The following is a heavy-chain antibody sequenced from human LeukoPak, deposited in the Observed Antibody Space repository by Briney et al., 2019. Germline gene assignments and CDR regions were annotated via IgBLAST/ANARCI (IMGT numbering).Heavy chain of an antibody. CDR1: GFTFSSYS. J-gene: IGHJ3*02. V-gene: IGHV3-21*01. Sequence: GGSLRLSCAASGFTFSSYSMNWVRQAPGEGLEWVSSISSSSSYIYYADSVKGRFTISRDNAKNSLYLQMNSLRAEDTAVYYCAVAGTNRLDAFDIWGQGTMVTVSS. CDR3: AVAGTNRLDAFDI. D-gene: IGHD6-19*01. CDR2: ISSSSSYI.